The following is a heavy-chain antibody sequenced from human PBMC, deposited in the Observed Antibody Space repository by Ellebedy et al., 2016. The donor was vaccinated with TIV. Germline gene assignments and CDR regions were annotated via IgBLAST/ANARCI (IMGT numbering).Heavy chain of an antibody. D-gene: IGHD1-1*01. V-gene: IGHV3-30*02. CDR1: GFTFSSYG. CDR2: IWYDGSNK. CDR3: AKGEWTGTTRY. Sequence: PGGSLRLSCAASGFTFSSYGMHWVRQAPGKGLEWVAVIWYDGSNKYYADSVKGRFTISRDNSKNTLYLQMNSLRAEDTAVYYCAKGEWTGTTRYWGQGTLVTVSS. J-gene: IGHJ4*02.